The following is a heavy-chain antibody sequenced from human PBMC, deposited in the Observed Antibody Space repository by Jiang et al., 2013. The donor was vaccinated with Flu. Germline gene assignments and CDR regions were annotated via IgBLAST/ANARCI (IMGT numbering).Heavy chain of an antibody. Sequence: SGLVKPSQTLSLTCAVSGGSISSGGYSWSWIRQPPGKGLEWIGYIYHSGSSFYNPPLKSRVTISVDRSKNQFSLNLSSVTAADTAVYYCARVPRVGATRDAFDIWGQGTMVTVSS. CDR2: IYHSGSS. J-gene: IGHJ3*02. CDR1: GGSISSGGYS. CDR3: ARVPRVGATRDAFDI. D-gene: IGHD1-26*01. V-gene: IGHV4-30-2*01.